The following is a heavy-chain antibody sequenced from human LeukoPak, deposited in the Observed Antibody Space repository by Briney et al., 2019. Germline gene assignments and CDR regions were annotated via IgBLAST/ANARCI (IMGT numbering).Heavy chain of an antibody. CDR1: GFTFSSYA. V-gene: IGHV3-30*04. D-gene: IGHD6-13*01. CDR3: VRLTAAGRRTDFDY. J-gene: IGHJ4*02. Sequence: PGGSLRLSCAASGFTFSSYAMHWVRQAPGKGLEWVAAISYDGSNRYHADSVKGRFTISRDNSKNTLYLQMNSLRTEDTAVYYCVRLTAAGRRTDFDYWGQGTLVTVSS. CDR2: ISYDGSNR.